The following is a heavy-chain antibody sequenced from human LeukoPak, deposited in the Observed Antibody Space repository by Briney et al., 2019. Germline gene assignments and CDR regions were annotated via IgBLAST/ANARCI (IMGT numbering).Heavy chain of an antibody. V-gene: IGHV3-30*02. J-gene: IGHJ6*03. CDR1: GFIFSSYG. CDR3: AKGWNYYDSSGYYNNYYYYYMDV. Sequence: GGSLRLSCAASGFIFSSYGMHWVRQAPGKGLEWVAFIRYDGSNKYYADSVKGRFTISRDNSKNTLYLQMNSLRAEDTAVYYCAKGWNYYDSSGYYNNYYYYYMDVWGKGTTVTISS. D-gene: IGHD3-22*01. CDR2: IRYDGSNK.